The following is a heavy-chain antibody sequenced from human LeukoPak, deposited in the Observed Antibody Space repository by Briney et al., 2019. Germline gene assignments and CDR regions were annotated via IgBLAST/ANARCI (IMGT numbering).Heavy chain of an antibody. D-gene: IGHD4/OR15-4a*01. Sequence: GGSLRLSCAVSGFTFTSYAMHWVRQAPGKGLEWVGLISYDGGNKYYADSVKGRFTISRDNSKNTMFLQVNSLRADDTAVYYCATSLTTALAPAHYWGQGTLVTVSS. CDR3: ATSLTTALAPAHY. J-gene: IGHJ4*02. V-gene: IGHV3-30-3*01. CDR2: ISYDGGNK. CDR1: GFTFTSYA.